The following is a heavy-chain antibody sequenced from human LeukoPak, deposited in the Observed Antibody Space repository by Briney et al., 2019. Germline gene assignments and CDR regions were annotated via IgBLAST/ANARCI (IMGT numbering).Heavy chain of an antibody. CDR1: GGSISSGGYY. J-gene: IGHJ4*02. V-gene: IGHV4-31*03. Sequence: PSQTLSLTCTVSGGSISSGGYYWSWIRRHPGKGLEWIGYIYYSGSTYYNPSLKSRVTISVDTSKNQFSLKLSSVTAADTAVYYCAKGLDGSGSYSPLDYWGQGTLVTVSS. CDR2: IYYSGST. CDR3: AKGLDGSGSYSPLDY. D-gene: IGHD3-10*01.